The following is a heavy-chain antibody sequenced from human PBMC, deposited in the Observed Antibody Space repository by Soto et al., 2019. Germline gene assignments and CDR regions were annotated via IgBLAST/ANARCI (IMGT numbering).Heavy chain of an antibody. V-gene: IGHV1-18*01. J-gene: IGHJ4*02. Sequence: GASVNVSCKTSGYTFTSFGISLVRQAPGQGLEWMGWINTYTGNTNYAQKFQGRVTMTTDTSTSTAYMELWSLRSDDTAVYYCARDARQQLADYWAQGTLVTVSS. CDR3: ARDARQQLADY. CDR1: GYTFTSFG. D-gene: IGHD6-13*01. CDR2: INTYTGNT.